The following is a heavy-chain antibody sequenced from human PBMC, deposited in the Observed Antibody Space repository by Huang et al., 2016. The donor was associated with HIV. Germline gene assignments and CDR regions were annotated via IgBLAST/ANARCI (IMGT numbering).Heavy chain of an antibody. CDR2: CYYSGST. CDR1: GGSVRSDNYY. CDR3: AKTTGSYLNDAFDV. Sequence: QVQLQESGPGLVKPSEILSLVCTVFGGSVRSDNYYWTWIRQPPGKPVEWIGYCYYSGSTNDNPSLKSRVNISVDTSKNQFSLSLTAVTTADTAMYYCAKTTGSYLNDAFDVWGQGKMVIVSS. V-gene: IGHV4-61*01. J-gene: IGHJ3*01. D-gene: IGHD1-26*01.